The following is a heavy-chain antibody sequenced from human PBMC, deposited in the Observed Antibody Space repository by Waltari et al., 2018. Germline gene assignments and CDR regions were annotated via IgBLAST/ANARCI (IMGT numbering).Heavy chain of an antibody. J-gene: IGHJ5*02. CDR1: GYTFTSYD. CDR3: ARVRLIGVYNWFDP. CDR2: MNPNSGNT. V-gene: IGHV1-8*03. Sequence: QVQLVQSGAEVKKPGASVKVSCKASGYTFTSYDINWVRQASGQGLAWMGWMNPNSGNTGYAQKFQGRVTITRNTSISTAYMELSSLRSEDTAVYYCARVRLIGVYNWFDPWGQGTLVTVSS. D-gene: IGHD3-16*01.